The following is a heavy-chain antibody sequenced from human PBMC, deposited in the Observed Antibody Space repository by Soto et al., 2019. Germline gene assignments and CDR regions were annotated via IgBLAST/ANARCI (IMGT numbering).Heavy chain of an antibody. Sequence: GESLKISCKGSGYSFTSYWIGWVRQMPGKGLEWMGIIYPGDSDTRYSPSFQGQVTTSADKSISTAYLQWSSLKASDTSMYYCESQSYDILTGYYRSGMDVWGQGTKVTVSS. J-gene: IGHJ6*02. V-gene: IGHV5-51*01. CDR3: ESQSYDILTGYYRSGMDV. CDR1: GYSFTSYW. D-gene: IGHD3-9*01. CDR2: IYPGDSDT.